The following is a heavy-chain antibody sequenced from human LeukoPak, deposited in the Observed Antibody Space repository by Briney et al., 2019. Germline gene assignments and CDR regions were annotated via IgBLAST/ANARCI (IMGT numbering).Heavy chain of an antibody. V-gene: IGHV1-2*02. CDR3: ARVGRGDWYYFDY. D-gene: IGHD2-21*02. CDR2: INPNSGGT. CDR1: GYTFTGYY. J-gene: IGHJ4*02. Sequence: ASVKVSCTASGYTFTGYYMHWVRQAPGQGLEWMGWINPNSGGTNYAQKFQGRVTMTRDTSISTAYMELSRLRSDDTAVYYCARVGRGDWYYFDYWGQGTLVTVSS.